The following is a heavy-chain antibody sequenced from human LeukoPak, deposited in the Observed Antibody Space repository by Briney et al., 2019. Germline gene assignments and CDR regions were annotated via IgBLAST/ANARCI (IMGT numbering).Heavy chain of an antibody. V-gene: IGHV3-23*01. CDR2: ISGSGGST. CDR1: GFTFSSDA. D-gene: IGHD6-6*01. J-gene: IGHJ6*02. CDR3: AKREQLVRGYYYGMDV. Sequence: GGSLRPSCAASGFTFSSDAMSSVCQAPRQGLEWGSAISGSGGSTYYAGSVKSRFTIYRDNSKNTLYLQMNSLRAEDTAVYYCAKREQLVRGYYYGMDVWGQGTTVTVSS.